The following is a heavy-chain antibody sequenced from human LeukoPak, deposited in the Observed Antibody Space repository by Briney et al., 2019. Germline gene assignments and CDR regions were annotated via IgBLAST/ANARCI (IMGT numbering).Heavy chain of an antibody. V-gene: IGHV3-7*03. Sequence: GGSLRLSCAASGFTFSSFWMTWVRQAPGKGLQWVANIKQDGSEKYYVDSVKGRLTVSRDNAMSSLSLQMNSLRAEDMAVYYCTRGYYYFDYWGQGTLVTVSS. CDR3: TRGYYYFDY. D-gene: IGHD2-15*01. CDR1: GFTFSSFW. CDR2: IKQDGSEK. J-gene: IGHJ4*02.